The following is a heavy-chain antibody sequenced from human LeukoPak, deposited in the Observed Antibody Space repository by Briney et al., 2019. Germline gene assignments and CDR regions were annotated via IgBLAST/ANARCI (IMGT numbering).Heavy chain of an antibody. CDR3: AKDRKVHIT. V-gene: IGHV3-21*04. J-gene: IGHJ5*02. CDR1: GFTFSSYS. Sequence: GGSLRLSCAASGFTFSSYSMNWVRQAPGKGLEWVSSISSSSSYIYYADSVKGRFAISRDNSKNTMYLEMSSLRVEDTAVYYCAKDRKVHITWGQGTLVTVSP. D-gene: IGHD2-21*01. CDR2: ISSSSSYI.